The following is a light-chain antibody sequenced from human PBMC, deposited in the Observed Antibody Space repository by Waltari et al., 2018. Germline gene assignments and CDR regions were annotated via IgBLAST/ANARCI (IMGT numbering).Light chain of an antibody. CDR1: TSDIGSHNI. V-gene: IGLV2-23*02. J-gene: IGLJ3*02. Sequence: QSALTQPASMSGSPGQSITVSCTGATSDIGSHNIVSWYQQHPGKAPKLILYDVNRRHSGGSYRFSGSKSGITASLTISGLQAEDEADYYCCSYAGSTTWVFGGGTKLTVL. CDR2: DVN. CDR3: CSYAGSTTWV.